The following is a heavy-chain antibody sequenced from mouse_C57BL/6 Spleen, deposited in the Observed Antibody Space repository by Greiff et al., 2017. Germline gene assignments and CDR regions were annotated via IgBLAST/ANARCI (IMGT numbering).Heavy chain of an antibody. CDR3: AREGDPTFAY. J-gene: IGHJ3*01. CDR1: VYSITSGYY. Sequence: EVQLQESGPGLVKPSQSLSLTCSVTVYSITSGYYWNWIRQFPGNKLEWMGYISYDGSNNYNPSLKNRISITRDTSKNQFFLKLNSVTTEDTATYYCAREGDPTFAYWGQGTLVTLSA. CDR2: ISYDGSN. V-gene: IGHV3-6*01.